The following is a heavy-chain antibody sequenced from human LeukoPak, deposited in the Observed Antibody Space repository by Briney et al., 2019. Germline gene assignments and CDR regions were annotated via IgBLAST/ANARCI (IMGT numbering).Heavy chain of an antibody. V-gene: IGHV7-4-1*02. CDR3: ARTDCNSTSCYGAVGYYYYGMDV. D-gene: IGHD2-2*01. J-gene: IGHJ6*02. CDR1: GYTFTSYA. Sequence: ASVKVSCKASGYTFTSYAMNWVRQAPGQGLEWMGWINTNTGNPTYAQGFTGRFVFSLDTSVSTAYLQVSSLKAEDTAVYYCARTDCNSTSCYGAVGYYYYGMDVWGQGTTVTVSS. CDR2: INTNTGNP.